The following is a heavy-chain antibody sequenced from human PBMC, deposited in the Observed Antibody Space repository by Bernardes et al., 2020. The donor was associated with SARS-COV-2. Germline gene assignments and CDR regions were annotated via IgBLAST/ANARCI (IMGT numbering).Heavy chain of an antibody. D-gene: IGHD6-13*01. CDR1: GFTVSSNY. V-gene: IGHV3-53*01. J-gene: IGHJ5*02. CDR2: IYSGGST. CDR3: ARGGYSSSWGVFDP. Sequence: GGSLRLSSAASGFTVSSNYMSWVRQAPGKGLEWVSVIYSGGSTYYADSVKGRFTISRDNSKNTLYLQMNSLRAEDTAVYYCARGGYSSSWGVFDPWGQGTLVTVSS.